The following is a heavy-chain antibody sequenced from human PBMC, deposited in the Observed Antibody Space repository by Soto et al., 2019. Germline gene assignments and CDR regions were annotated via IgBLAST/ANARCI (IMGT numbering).Heavy chain of an antibody. CDR2: IFTRDSET. CDR3: ARGYFDSGHGYDL. Sequence: GESLKISCKGPYHLFNNHWIGGVHQTPGKGLEWMGLIFTRDSETKTSTSSKGHVSFSVANYINTVYLKWNYLKTKDSGIYFCARGYFDSGHGYDLWGQGTMVTVSS. J-gene: IGHJ5*02. D-gene: IGHD3-10*01. V-gene: IGHV5-51*07. CDR1: YHLFNNHW.